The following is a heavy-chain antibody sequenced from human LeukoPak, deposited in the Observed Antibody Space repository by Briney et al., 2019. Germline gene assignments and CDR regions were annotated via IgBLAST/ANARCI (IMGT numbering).Heavy chain of an antibody. D-gene: IGHD2-15*01. J-gene: IGHJ5*02. Sequence: SETLSLTCTVSGGSISSYYWSWIRQPPGKGLEWIGYIYYSGSTNYNPSLKSRVTISVDTSKNQFSLKLSSVTAADTAVYYCARDQILVTGGFDPWGQGTLVTVSS. V-gene: IGHV4-59*01. CDR2: IYYSGST. CDR1: GGSISSYY. CDR3: ARDQILVTGGFDP.